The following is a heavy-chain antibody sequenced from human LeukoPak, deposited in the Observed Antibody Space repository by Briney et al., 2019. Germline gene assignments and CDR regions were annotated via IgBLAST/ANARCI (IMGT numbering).Heavy chain of an antibody. J-gene: IGHJ4*02. V-gene: IGHV4-59*01. CDR3: ARGYYDFWGGYYNDY. CDR1: GGSISSYY. CDR2: IYYSGST. D-gene: IGHD3-3*01. Sequence: PSETLSLTCTVSGGSISSYYWSWIRQPPGKGLEWIGYIYYSGSTNYNPSLKSRVTISVDTSKNQFSLKLSSVTAADTAVYYRARGYYDFWGGYYNDYWGQGTLVTVSS.